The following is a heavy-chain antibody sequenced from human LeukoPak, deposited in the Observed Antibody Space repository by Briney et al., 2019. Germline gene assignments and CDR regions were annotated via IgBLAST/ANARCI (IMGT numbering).Heavy chain of an antibody. CDR1: GYAFTNYY. V-gene: IGHV1-46*01. J-gene: IGHJ4*02. D-gene: IGHD4-11*01. CDR3: TRVGYLTYSNYFDY. Sequence: ASVKVSCKGSGYAFTNYYIQGVGQARGQGGEWMGIIKPSGGSTSSAQKFQGRLTMTRDTSTSTVYMELSSLRSDDTAVYYCTRVGYLTYSNYFDYWGQGTLVTVSS. CDR2: IKPSGGST.